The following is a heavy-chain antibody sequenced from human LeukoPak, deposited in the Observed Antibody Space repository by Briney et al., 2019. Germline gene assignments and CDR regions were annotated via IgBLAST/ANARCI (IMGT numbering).Heavy chain of an antibody. CDR1: GGSISSYY. V-gene: IGHV4-59*12. J-gene: IGHJ3*02. CDR3: ARDAEQSVAFDI. Sequence: SETLSLTCTVSGGSISSYYWSWIRQPPGKGLEWIGYIYYSGSTNYNPSLKSRVTISVDTSKNQFSLKLSSVTAADTAVYYCARDAEQSVAFDIWGQGTMVTVSS. CDR2: IYYSGST. D-gene: IGHD6-19*01.